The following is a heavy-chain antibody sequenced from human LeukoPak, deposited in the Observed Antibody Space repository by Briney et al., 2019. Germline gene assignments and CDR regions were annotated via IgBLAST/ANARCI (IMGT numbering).Heavy chain of an antibody. Sequence: GGSLRLSCAASGPNFKTYGMHWVRQAPVKGLEWVAVIFYDEITKHYADSVKGRFTISRDNAKNSLYLQMNSLRAEDTAVYYCAREEPIVGATQAAFDIWGPGTMVTVSS. CDR1: GPNFKTYG. CDR2: IFYDEITK. V-gene: IGHV3-33*01. D-gene: IGHD1-26*01. CDR3: AREEPIVGATQAAFDI. J-gene: IGHJ3*02.